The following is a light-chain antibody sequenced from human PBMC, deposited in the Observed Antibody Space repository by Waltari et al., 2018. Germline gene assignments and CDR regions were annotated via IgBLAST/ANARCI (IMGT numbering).Light chain of an antibody. V-gene: IGLV1-44*01. CDR2: SYN. Sequence: QSVLTQPPSASGTPGQRVTISCSGSSSNIGSNTVNWYQQLPGTAPKLLIYSYNQRPSGGPARFSGSKSGTSASLAISGLQSEYEADYYCAAWDDSLNGVVFGGRTKLTVL. CDR1: SSNIGSNT. CDR3: AAWDDSLNGVV. J-gene: IGLJ2*01.